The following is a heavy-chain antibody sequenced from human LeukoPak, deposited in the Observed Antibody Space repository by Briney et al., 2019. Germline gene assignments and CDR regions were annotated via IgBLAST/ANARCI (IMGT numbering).Heavy chain of an antibody. V-gene: IGHV3-21*01. CDR1: GFTFSSYS. CDR2: ISSSSSYI. Sequence: PGGSLRLSCAASGFTFSSYSMNWVRQAPGKGLEWVSSISSSSSYIYYADSVKGRFTISRDNAKNSLYLQMNSLRAEDTAVYYCARYGSGSYYPYYYGMDVWGQGTTVTVSS. J-gene: IGHJ6*02. CDR3: ARYGSGSYYPYYYGMDV. D-gene: IGHD3-10*01.